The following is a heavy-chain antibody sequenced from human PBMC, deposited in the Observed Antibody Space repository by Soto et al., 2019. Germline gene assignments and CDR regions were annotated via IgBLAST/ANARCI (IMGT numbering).Heavy chain of an antibody. Sequence: QVQLQESGPGLVKPSETLSLTCTVSGGSISSGGYYWSWIRQHPGKGLEWMADVHYSGSAYFNPPPKRRVTISVETSKNHLSLKLASVTAADTAVYFCARGPGRTRYFDLWGRGTLVTVSS. D-gene: IGHD1-1*01. CDR2: VHYSGSA. CDR1: GGSISSGGYY. V-gene: IGHV4-31*03. J-gene: IGHJ2*01. CDR3: ARGPGRTRYFDL.